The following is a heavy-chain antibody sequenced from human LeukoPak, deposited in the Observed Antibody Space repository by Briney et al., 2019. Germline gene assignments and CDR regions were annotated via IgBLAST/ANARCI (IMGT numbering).Heavy chain of an antibody. CDR2: ISSSGSTI. CDR1: GFTFSTYW. V-gene: IGHV3-11*01. D-gene: IGHD2-2*03. J-gene: IGHJ5*02. Sequence: GGSLRLSCAASGFTFSTYWMSWVRQAPGKGLEWVSYISSSGSTIYYADSVKGRFTISRDNAKNSLYLQMNSLRAEDTAVYYCARGRGGGYCSSTSCRIGNWFDPWGQGTLVTVSS. CDR3: ARGRGGGYCSSTSCRIGNWFDP.